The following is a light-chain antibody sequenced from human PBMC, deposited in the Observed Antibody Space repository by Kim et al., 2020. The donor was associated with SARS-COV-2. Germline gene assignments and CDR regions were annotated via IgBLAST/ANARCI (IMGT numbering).Light chain of an antibody. CDR3: QQRNNWPIT. V-gene: IGKV3-11*01. CDR1: QSISTY. J-gene: IGKJ4*01. Sequence: LSPGERATPSCRASQSISTYLGWYQQKRGQAPSLLIYDASNRAPGIPARFSGSGSGTDFTLTISSLEPEDFAVYYCQQRNNWPITFGGGTKVDIK. CDR2: DAS.